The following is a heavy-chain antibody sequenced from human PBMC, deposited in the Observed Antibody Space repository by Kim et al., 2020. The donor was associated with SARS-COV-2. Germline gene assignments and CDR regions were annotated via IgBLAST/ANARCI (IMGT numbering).Heavy chain of an antibody. J-gene: IGHJ4*02. CDR1: GFTFSSYS. V-gene: IGHV3-21*01. D-gene: IGHD1-26*01. CDR3: ARDLSTESYRGGYYFDY. CDR2: ISSSSSYI. Sequence: GGSLRLSCAASGFTFSSYSMNWVRQAPGKGLEWVSSISSSSSYIYYADSVKGRFTISRDNAKNSLYLQMNSLRAEDTAVYYCARDLSTESYRGGYYFDYWGQGTLVTVSS.